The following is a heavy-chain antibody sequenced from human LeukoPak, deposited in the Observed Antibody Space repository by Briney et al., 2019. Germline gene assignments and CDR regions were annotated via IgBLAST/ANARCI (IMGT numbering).Heavy chain of an antibody. J-gene: IGHJ4*02. CDR3: TREWPSTGYFDY. D-gene: IGHD1-1*01. V-gene: IGHV1-46*01. CDR1: GYSLTSYF. CDR2: MSPSGDGA. Sequence: ASVKVSCKASGYSLTSYFMHWVRQAPGQGLEWMGVMSPSGDGANYMQKFQGRVTMTRDMSTSTDFMELTSLRPEDTAVYFCTREWPSTGYFDYWGQGTLVTVSS.